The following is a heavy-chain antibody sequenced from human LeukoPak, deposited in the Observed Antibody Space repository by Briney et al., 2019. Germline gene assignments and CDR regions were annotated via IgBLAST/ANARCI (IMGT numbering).Heavy chain of an antibody. CDR3: AKVTPTPRDYYDSSGSLYYFDY. J-gene: IGHJ4*02. CDR2: ISGSGGST. CDR1: GFTFNSYA. D-gene: IGHD3-22*01. V-gene: IGHV3-23*01. Sequence: GGSLRLSCAASGFTFNSYAMSWVRQAPGKGLEWVSAISGSGGSTYYADSVKGRFTISRDNSKNTLYLQMNSLRAEDTAVYYCAKVTPTPRDYYDSSGSLYYFDYWGQGTLVTVSS.